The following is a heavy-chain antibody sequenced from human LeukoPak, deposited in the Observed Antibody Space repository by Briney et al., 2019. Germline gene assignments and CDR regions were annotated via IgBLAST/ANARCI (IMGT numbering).Heavy chain of an antibody. V-gene: IGHV3-30*04. CDR1: GFTFSSYA. Sequence: GGSLRLSCAASGFTFSSYAMHCVRQAPGKGLEWVAVISYDGSNKYYADSVKGRFTISRDNSKNTLYLQMNSLRAEDTAVYYCARDLRPYWGQGTLVTVSS. CDR2: ISYDGSNK. CDR3: ARDLRPY. J-gene: IGHJ4*02. D-gene: IGHD3-16*01.